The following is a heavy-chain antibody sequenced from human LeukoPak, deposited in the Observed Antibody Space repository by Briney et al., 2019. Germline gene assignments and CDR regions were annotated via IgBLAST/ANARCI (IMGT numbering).Heavy chain of an antibody. D-gene: IGHD3-10*01. CDR1: GFTFSSYG. V-gene: IGHV3-33*01. CDR3: ARANYYGSGSYLYYYYYMDV. J-gene: IGHJ6*03. CDR2: IWYDGSNK. Sequence: GRSLRLSCAASGFTFSSYGMHWVRQAPGKGLEWVAVIWYDGSNKYYADSVKGRFTISRDNSKNALYLQMNSLRAEDTAVYYCARANYYGSGSYLYYYYYMDVWGKGTTVTVSS.